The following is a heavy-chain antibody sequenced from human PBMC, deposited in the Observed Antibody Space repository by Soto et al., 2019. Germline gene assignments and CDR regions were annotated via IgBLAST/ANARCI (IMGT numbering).Heavy chain of an antibody. Sequence: EVQLLESGGGLVQPGGSLRLSCAASGFTFNDYAMNWVRQVPGKGLEWVSKISASGRTTYDTDLLKGRFTISRDNSKNTLYLQMNNLRAGDTAVYYCVIDTFGDYDIDNYHFFDMDVWGQGTTVTVSS. CDR2: ISASGRTT. D-gene: IGHD4-17*01. CDR1: GFTFNDYA. CDR3: VIDTFGDYDIDNYHFFDMDV. V-gene: IGHV3-23*01. J-gene: IGHJ6*02.